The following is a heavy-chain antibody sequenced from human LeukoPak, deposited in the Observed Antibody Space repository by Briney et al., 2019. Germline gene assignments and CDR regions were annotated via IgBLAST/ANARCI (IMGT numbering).Heavy chain of an antibody. CDR1: GGTFSSYA. CDR2: IIPIFGTA. Sequence: ASVTVSCKASGGTFSSYAISWVRQAPGQGLEWMGGIIPIFGTANYAQKFQGRVTITADESTSTAYMELSSLRSEDTAVYYCARDLDDSSGYLVSQDWGQGTMVTVSS. CDR3: ARDLDDSSGYLVSQD. V-gene: IGHV1-69*13. J-gene: IGHJ3*01. D-gene: IGHD3-22*01.